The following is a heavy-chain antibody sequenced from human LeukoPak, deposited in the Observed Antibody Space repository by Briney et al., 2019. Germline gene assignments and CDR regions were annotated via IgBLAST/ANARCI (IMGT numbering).Heavy chain of an antibody. Sequence: GGSLRLSCAASGFTFSSYGMHWVRQAPGKGLEWVAFIRYDGSNKYYADSVKGRFTISRDNSKNTLYLQMNSLRAEDTAVYYCAKANYYDSSENAFDIWGQGTMVTVSS. CDR3: AKANYYDSSENAFDI. CDR1: GFTFSSYG. CDR2: IRYDGSNK. J-gene: IGHJ3*02. D-gene: IGHD3-22*01. V-gene: IGHV3-30*02.